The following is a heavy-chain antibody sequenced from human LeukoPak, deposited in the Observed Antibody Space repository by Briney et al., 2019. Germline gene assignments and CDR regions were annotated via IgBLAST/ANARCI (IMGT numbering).Heavy chain of an antibody. V-gene: IGHV3-11*04. CDR1: GFAFSDYY. Sequence: GGSLRLSCAASGFAFSDYYMSWIRQAPGKGLEWVSYISSSGSTIYYADSVKGRFTISRDNAKNSLYLQMNSLRAEDTAVYYCARDWSVARTYNWFDPWGQGTLVTVSS. D-gene: IGHD6-19*01. CDR2: ISSSGSTI. CDR3: ARDWSVARTYNWFDP. J-gene: IGHJ5*02.